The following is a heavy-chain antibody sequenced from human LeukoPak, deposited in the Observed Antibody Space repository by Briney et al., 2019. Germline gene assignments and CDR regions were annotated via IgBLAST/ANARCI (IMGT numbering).Heavy chain of an antibody. CDR1: GGSISSGSYY. CDR2: IYHSGST. J-gene: IGHJ4*02. CDR3: ASRLALGGMQG. D-gene: IGHD3-16*01. Sequence: PSQTLSLTCTVSGGSISSGSYYWSWIRQPPGKGLEWIGEIYHSGSTNYNPSLKSRVTISVDKSKNQFSLKLSSVTAADTAVYYCASRLALGGMQGWGQGTLVTVSS. V-gene: IGHV4-39*07.